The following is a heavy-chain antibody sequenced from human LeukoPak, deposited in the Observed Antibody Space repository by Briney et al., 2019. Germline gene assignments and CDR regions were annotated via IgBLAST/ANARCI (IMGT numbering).Heavy chain of an antibody. V-gene: IGHV3-23*01. J-gene: IGHJ6*03. CDR3: AKSLESTNYYYHMDV. CDR2: ISGSGGST. CDR1: GFTFTSFG. Sequence: GGSLRLSCAASGFTFTSFGMSWVRQAPGKGLEWVSTISGSGGSTYYADSVKGRFTISRDNSKNTLYLQTNSLRAEDTAVYYCAKSLESTNYYYHMDVWGKGTTVTISS. D-gene: IGHD2-2*01.